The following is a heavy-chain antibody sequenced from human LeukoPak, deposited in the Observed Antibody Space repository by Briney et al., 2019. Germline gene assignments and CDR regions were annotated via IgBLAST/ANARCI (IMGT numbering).Heavy chain of an antibody. D-gene: IGHD6-19*01. CDR1: GFTFSSYE. CDR3: ARGNSSGWSPPSFFDY. Sequence: PGGSLRLSCAASGFTFSSYEMNWVRQAPGKGLEWVSYISSRGSSINYADSVKGRFTISRDNAKNSLYLQMNSLRAEDTAVYYCARGNSSGWSPPSFFDYWGQGTLVTVSS. CDR2: ISSRGSSI. J-gene: IGHJ4*02. V-gene: IGHV3-48*03.